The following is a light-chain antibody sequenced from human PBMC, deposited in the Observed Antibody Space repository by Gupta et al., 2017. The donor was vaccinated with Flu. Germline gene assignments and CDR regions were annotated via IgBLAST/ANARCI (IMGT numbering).Light chain of an antibody. J-gene: IGKJ4*01. V-gene: IGKV1-33*01. CDR2: DAS. CDR3: QQEDYIPST. Sequence: DIQMTQCPSSLSASVGDSVTITCQASQEISNYLNWYQQKPGKAPRLLIYDASKLQKGVSSRFSGSESGTNFTLTINGLQPEDVATYHCQQEDYIPSTFGGGTKVEIK. CDR1: QEISNY.